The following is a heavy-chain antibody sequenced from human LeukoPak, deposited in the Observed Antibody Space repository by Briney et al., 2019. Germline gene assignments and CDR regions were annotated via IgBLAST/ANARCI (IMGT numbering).Heavy chain of an antibody. J-gene: IGHJ4*02. Sequence: SVKVSCKASGGTFSSYAISWVRQAPGQGLEWMGGIIPIFGTANYAQKFQGRVTITADESTSTAYMELSSLRSDDTAVYYCARDQWELLNGNDYWGQGTLVTVSS. V-gene: IGHV1-69*01. CDR1: GGTFSSYA. CDR3: ARDQWELLNGNDY. D-gene: IGHD1-26*01. CDR2: IIPIFGTA.